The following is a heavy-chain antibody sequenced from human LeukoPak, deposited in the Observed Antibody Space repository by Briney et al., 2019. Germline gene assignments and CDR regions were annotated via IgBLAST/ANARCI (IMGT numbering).Heavy chain of an antibody. D-gene: IGHD3-22*01. J-gene: IGHJ4*02. Sequence: KTGGSLRLSCAASGFTFSSYSMNWVRQAPGKGLEWVSSISSSSSYIYYADSVKGRFTISRDNSKNTLYLQMNSLRAEDTAVYYCAKSGTRITMTPPFNYWGQGTLVTVSS. CDR1: GFTFSSYS. V-gene: IGHV3-21*04. CDR3: AKSGTRITMTPPFNY. CDR2: ISSSSSYI.